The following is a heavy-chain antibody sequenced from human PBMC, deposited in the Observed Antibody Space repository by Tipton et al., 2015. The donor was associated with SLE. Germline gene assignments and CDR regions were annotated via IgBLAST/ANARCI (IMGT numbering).Heavy chain of an antibody. D-gene: IGHD6-19*01. CDR1: GFTFHNYW. V-gene: IGHV3-74*01. Sequence: SLRLSCAASGFTFHNYWMHWVRQAPGKGLVWVSRPSTDGSVTTYADSVKGRLTISRDNAKNTLYLQMRSLRVEDTGIYYCARAPTISVAGTTDPFGMDVWGPGTRVTVSS. J-gene: IGHJ6*02. CDR3: ARAPTISVAGTTDPFGMDV. CDR2: PSTDGSVT.